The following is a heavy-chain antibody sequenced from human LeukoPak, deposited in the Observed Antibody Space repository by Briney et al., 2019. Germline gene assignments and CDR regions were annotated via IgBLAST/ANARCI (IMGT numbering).Heavy chain of an antibody. D-gene: IGHD1-1*01. CDR2: INSDATTT. CDR3: ARVGTTGLD. CDR1: GFTFSSYW. V-gene: IGHV3-74*01. J-gene: IGHJ4*02. Sequence: GGSLRLSCAASGFTFSSYWMHWVRQAPGKGLVWVSRINSDATTTSYADSAKGRFTVSRDNAKNTLYLQMNSLRAEDTAMYYCARVGTTGLDWGQGTLVTVSS.